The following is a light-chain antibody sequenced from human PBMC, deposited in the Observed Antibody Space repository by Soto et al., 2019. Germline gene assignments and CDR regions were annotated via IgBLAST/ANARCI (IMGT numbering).Light chain of an antibody. CDR1: SSDDGGYNY. Sequence: QSALAQPPSASGSPGQSVTISCTGTSSDDGGYNYVSWYQQHPGKAPKLMIYEVSERPSGVPDRFSGSKSSNTASLTVSGLQAEDEADYYCSSYAGSNNFVFGTGTKV. CDR2: EVS. J-gene: IGLJ1*01. CDR3: SSYAGSNNFV. V-gene: IGLV2-8*01.